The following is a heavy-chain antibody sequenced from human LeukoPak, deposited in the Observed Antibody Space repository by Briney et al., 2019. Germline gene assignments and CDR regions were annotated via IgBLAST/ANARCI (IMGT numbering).Heavy chain of an antibody. CDR2: INPNSGGT. V-gene: IGHV1-2*04. CDR1: GYTFTGYY. D-gene: IGHD2-15*01. CDR3: ARGPAIVVVAATLGSHLYY. Sequence: ASVNVSCKASGYTFTGYYMHWVRQAPGQGLEWMGWINPNSGGTNYAQKFQGWVTMTRDTSISTAYMELSRLRSDDTAVYYCARGPAIVVVAATLGSHLYYWGQGTLVTVSS. J-gene: IGHJ4*02.